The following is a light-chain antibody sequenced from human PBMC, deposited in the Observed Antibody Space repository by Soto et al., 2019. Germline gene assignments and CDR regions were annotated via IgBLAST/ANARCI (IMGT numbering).Light chain of an antibody. CDR1: SSDVGGYNY. Sequence: QSALTQPASVSGSPGQSITISCTGTSSDVGGYNYVSWYQQHPGKAPKLMIYEVSNRPLGVSNRFSGSKSGNTASLTISGLQAEDEADYYCSSYTSSSTLSNWVFGGGTQLTVL. CDR3: SSYTSSSTLSNWV. CDR2: EVS. V-gene: IGLV2-14*01. J-gene: IGLJ3*02.